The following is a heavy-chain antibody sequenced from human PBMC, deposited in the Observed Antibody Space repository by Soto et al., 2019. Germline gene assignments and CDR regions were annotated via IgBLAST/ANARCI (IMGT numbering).Heavy chain of an antibody. CDR2: IYSGGST. CDR1: GFTVSSNY. V-gene: IGHV3-66*01. D-gene: IGHD6-19*01. J-gene: IGHJ5*02. CDR3: LAGRPITTRKVRTMGWFDP. Sequence: GGSLRLSCAASGFTVSSNYMSWVRQAPGKGLEWVSVIYSGGSTYYADSVKGRFTISRDNSKNTLYLQMNSLRAEDTAVYYCLAGRPITTRKVRTMGWFDPWGQGTLVTVSS.